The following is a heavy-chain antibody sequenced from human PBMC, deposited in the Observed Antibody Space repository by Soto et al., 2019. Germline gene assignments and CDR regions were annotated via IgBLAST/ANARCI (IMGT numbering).Heavy chain of an antibody. CDR2: ISSSSSTI. D-gene: IGHD6-13*01. V-gene: IGHV3-48*01. Sequence: EVQLVESGGGLVQPGGSLRLSCAASGFTFSSYSMNWVRQAPGKGLEWVSYISSSSSTIYYADSVKGRLTISRDNAKNSLYLQMNSLRAEDTAVYYCARPTSSSWFSPAPFDYWGQGTLVTVSS. J-gene: IGHJ4*02. CDR3: ARPTSSSWFSPAPFDY. CDR1: GFTFSSYS.